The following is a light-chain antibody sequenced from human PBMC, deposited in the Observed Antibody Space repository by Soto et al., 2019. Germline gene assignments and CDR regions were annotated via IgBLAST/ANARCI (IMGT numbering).Light chain of an antibody. CDR1: SSDVGGYNY. J-gene: IGLJ2*01. Sequence: QSALTQPASVSGSPGQSITISCAGTSSDVGGYNYVSWYQQHPGKVPRRIISDVNKRPSGVSDRFSGSKSGNTASLTISGLQAEDEADYYCASFTRSVTVVFGGGTQLTVL. CDR2: DVN. V-gene: IGLV2-14*03. CDR3: ASFTRSVTVV.